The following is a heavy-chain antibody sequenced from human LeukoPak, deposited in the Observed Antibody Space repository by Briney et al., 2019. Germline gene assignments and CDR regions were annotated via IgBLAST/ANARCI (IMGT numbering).Heavy chain of an antibody. J-gene: IGHJ4*02. D-gene: IGHD6-19*01. V-gene: IGHV3-48*03. Sequence: GGSLTLSCAASELALSVYEMYRVRQAPGEGLEWVSYVSRSGVHRYYAVSVKGRFTISRDNSKYSLYLQMNSMRGEDTAVYYCAALTVESSFDYWGQGALVTVSS. CDR1: ELALSVYE. CDR2: VSRSGVHR. CDR3: AALTVESSFDY.